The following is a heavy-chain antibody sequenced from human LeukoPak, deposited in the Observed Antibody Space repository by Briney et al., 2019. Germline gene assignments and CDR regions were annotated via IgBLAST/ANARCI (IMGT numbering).Heavy chain of an antibody. Sequence: PSETLSLTCTVSGGSISSSSYYWGWIRQPPGKGLEWIGSIYYSGSTYYNPSLKSRVTISVDTSKNQFSLKLSSVTAADTAVYYCAKDIVWSGYGSWYFDYWGQGTLVTVSS. J-gene: IGHJ4*02. D-gene: IGHD3-3*01. V-gene: IGHV4-39*07. CDR2: IYYSGST. CDR3: AKDIVWSGYGSWYFDY. CDR1: GGSISSSSYY.